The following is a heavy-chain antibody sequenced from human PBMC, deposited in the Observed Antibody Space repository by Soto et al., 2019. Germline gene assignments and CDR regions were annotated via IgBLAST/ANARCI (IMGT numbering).Heavy chain of an antibody. CDR1: GGSSSSRGYS. CDR2: IYHIGST. J-gene: IGHJ5*02. Sequence: TLSLTCAVSGGSSSSRGYSWIWILQPPGKGREWIGYIYHIGSTYYNASLKSRVTISVDRSKNQFSLKLSSVTAADTAVYYCAGEAYSYDSSGYPAGVGWFDPWGQGTLVTVSS. D-gene: IGHD3-22*01. V-gene: IGHV4-30-2*01. CDR3: AGEAYSYDSSGYPAGVGWFDP.